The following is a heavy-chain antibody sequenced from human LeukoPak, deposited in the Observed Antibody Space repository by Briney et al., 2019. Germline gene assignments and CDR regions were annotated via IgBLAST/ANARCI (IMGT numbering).Heavy chain of an antibody. CDR1: GGSSNNYY. CDR2: VYYSGRT. V-gene: IGHV4-59*08. Sequence: PSETLSLTCTVSGGSSNNYYWSWIRQPPGQGLQWIGYVYYSGRTSYNPSLQSRVTISVNTSKSEFSLKLSSVIAADTAVYYCARQGYDINGLDWGQGTLVTVSS. J-gene: IGHJ4*02. CDR3: ARQGYDINGLD. D-gene: IGHD3-22*01.